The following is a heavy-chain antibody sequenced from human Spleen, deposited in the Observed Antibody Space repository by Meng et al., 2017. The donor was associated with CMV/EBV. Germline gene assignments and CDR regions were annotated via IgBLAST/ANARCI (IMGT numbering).Heavy chain of an antibody. J-gene: IGHJ4*02. Sequence: ASVKVSCKASGYTFSDFFMHWVRQAPGQGLEWMGYINPLSGDTTFAQTFQGRVTMTRDTSTSTVYMELSSLRSEDTAVYYCARRAVVNAEYYFDYWGQGTLVTVSS. CDR2: INPLSGDT. CDR1: GYTFSDFF. D-gene: IGHD3-22*01. V-gene: IGHV1-2*02. CDR3: ARRAVVNAEYYFDY.